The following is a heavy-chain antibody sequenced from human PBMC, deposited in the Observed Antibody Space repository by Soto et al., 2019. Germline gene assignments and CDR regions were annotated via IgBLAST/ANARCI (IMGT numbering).Heavy chain of an antibody. Sequence: GGSLRLSCAASGFTVSDNYMGWVRQAPGKGLEWVSVIYSGGNTYYADSVKGRFIISRDNFKNMLYFQMNSLRAEDTAVYYCAKEDARGYFDYWGQGTLVTVSS. CDR3: AKEDARGYFDY. J-gene: IGHJ4*02. CDR2: IYSGGNT. CDR1: GFTVSDNY. D-gene: IGHD3-10*01. V-gene: IGHV3-66*01.